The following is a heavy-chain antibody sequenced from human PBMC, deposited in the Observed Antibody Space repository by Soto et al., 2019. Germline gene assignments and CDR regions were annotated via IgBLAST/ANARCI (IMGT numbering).Heavy chain of an antibody. CDR2: IIPIFGTA. D-gene: IGHD3-10*01. J-gene: IGHJ3*02. Sequence: QVQLVQSGAEVKKPGSSVKVSCKASGGPFSSYAICWVRHAPGQGLEWMGGIIPIFGTANYAQKFQGRVTITADESTSTAYMELSSLRSEDTAVYYCASCSETTVRDAFDIWGQGTMVTVSS. CDR3: ASCSETTVRDAFDI. CDR1: GGPFSSYA. V-gene: IGHV1-69*12.